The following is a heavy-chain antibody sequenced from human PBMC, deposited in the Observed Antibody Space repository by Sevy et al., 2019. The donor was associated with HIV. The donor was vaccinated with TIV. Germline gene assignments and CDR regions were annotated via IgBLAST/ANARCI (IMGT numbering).Heavy chain of an antibody. J-gene: IGHJ5*02. V-gene: IGHV1-24*01. Sequence: ASVKVSCKVFGYSLRKLSMHWVRQAPGKGLEWMGSLDPGNGEITYAQTLQGRVTMTEDTSTDTAYMGLSSLTSEDTAKYYCATVGLGYYSGSSYYQGDWFDPWGQGTLVTVSS. CDR1: GYSLRKLS. CDR2: LDPGNGEI. D-gene: IGHD2-15*01. CDR3: ATVGLGYYSGSSYYQGDWFDP.